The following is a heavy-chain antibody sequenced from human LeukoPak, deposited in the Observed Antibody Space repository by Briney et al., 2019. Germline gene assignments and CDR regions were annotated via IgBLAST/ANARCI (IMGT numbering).Heavy chain of an antibody. V-gene: IGHV3-7*01. Sequence: PGGSLRLSCAASGFTFSSYWMSWVRQAPGKGLEWVANIKQDGSEKYYVDSVKGRFTISRDNAKNSLYLQMNSLRAEDTAVYYCARGFINRYCGGDCYSKNFDYWGQGTLVTVSS. CDR1: GFTFSSYW. CDR3: ARGFINRYCGGDCYSKNFDY. D-gene: IGHD2-21*02. CDR2: IKQDGSEK. J-gene: IGHJ4*02.